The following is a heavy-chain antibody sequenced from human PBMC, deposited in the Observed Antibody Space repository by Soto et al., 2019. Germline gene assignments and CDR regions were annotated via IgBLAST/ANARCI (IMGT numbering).Heavy chain of an antibody. D-gene: IGHD6-13*01. J-gene: IGHJ4*02. V-gene: IGHV1-69*13. CDR2: FSPSFGKA. CDR1: GGTFSSDA. Sequence: GFPGQVSCNVPGGTFSSDAITWVGQARGQRLECVGVFSPSFGKANSALKFPGSVTITADESTSTPDMELSSLRAEDTDVYSCPGGIVAAGTWYLDYWGQGTLVTVSS. CDR3: PGGIVAAGTWYLDY.